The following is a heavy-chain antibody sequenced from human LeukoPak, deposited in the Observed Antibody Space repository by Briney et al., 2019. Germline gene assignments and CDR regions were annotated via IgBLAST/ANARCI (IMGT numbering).Heavy chain of an antibody. D-gene: IGHD1-26*01. Sequence: PGGSLRLPCAASGFTFSSYAMSWVRQAPGKGLEWVSAISGSGGSTYYADSVKGRFTISRDNSKNTLYLQMNSLRAEDTAVYYCAKGQASGSYSIGPDYWGQGTLVTVSS. CDR1: GFTFSSYA. V-gene: IGHV3-23*01. J-gene: IGHJ4*02. CDR2: ISGSGGST. CDR3: AKGQASGSYSIGPDY.